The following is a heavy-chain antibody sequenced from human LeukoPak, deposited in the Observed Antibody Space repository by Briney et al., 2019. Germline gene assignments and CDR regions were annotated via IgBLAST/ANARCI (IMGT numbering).Heavy chain of an antibody. CDR2: IIPIFGTA. D-gene: IGHD1-26*01. CDR1: GGTFSSYA. V-gene: IGHV1-69*06. J-gene: IGHJ3*02. Sequence: SVKVSCKASGGTFSSYAISWVRRAPGKGLEWMGGIIPIFGTAIYAQKFQGRVTMTEDTSTDTAYMELSSLRSEDTAVYYCAPDYIAGATGFGRDAFDIWGQGTMVTVSS. CDR3: APDYIAGATGFGRDAFDI.